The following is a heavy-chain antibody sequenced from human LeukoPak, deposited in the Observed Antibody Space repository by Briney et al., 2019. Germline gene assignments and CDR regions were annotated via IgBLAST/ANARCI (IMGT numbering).Heavy chain of an antibody. CDR1: GFTFSSYG. CDR3: AKAQDRRAVAGTVDY. V-gene: IGHV3-30*18. J-gene: IGHJ4*02. CDR2: ISYDGSNK. Sequence: GGSLRLSCAASGFTFSSYGMHWVRQAPGKGLEWVAVISYDGSNKYYADSMKGRFTISRDNSKNTLYLQMNSLRAEDTAVYYCAKAQDRRAVAGTVDYWGQGTLVTVSS. D-gene: IGHD6-19*01.